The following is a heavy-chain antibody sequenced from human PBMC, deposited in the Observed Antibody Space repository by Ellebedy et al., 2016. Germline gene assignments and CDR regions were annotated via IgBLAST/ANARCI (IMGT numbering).Heavy chain of an antibody. Sequence: GESLKISCAASGFTFSSYAMHWVRQAPGKGLEWVAVISYDGSNKYYADSVKGRFTISRDNSKNTLYLQMNSLRADDTAVYYCARDQNMGTGYFDYWGQGTLVTVSS. J-gene: IGHJ4*02. D-gene: IGHD3/OR15-3a*01. CDR2: ISYDGSNK. CDR1: GFTFSSYA. V-gene: IGHV3-30-3*01. CDR3: ARDQNMGTGYFDY.